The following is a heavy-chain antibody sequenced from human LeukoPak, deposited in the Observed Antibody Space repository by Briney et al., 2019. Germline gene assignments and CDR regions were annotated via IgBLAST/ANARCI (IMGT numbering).Heavy chain of an antibody. Sequence: ASLKVSCKASGYTFTSYGISWVRQAPGQGPEWMGWISAYNGNTNYAQKLQGRVTMTTDTSTSTAYMELRSLRSDDTAVYYCARSPLTIFGVVSASMDVWGQGTTVTVSS. V-gene: IGHV1-18*01. J-gene: IGHJ6*02. CDR2: ISAYNGNT. D-gene: IGHD3-3*01. CDR3: ARSPLTIFGVVSASMDV. CDR1: GYTFTSYG.